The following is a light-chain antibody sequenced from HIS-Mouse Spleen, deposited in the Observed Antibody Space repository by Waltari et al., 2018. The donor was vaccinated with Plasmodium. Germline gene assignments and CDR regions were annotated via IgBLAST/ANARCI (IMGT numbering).Light chain of an antibody. Sequence: IVLTQSQGTLSLSPGESATLSCRASQSVSSSYLAWYQQKPGQAPRLLIYGASSRATGIPDRFSGSGSGTDFTLTISRLEPEDFAVYYCQQYNNWSFTFGPGTKVDIK. CDR1: QSVSSSY. CDR2: GAS. V-gene: IGKV3-20*01. CDR3: QQYNNWSFT. J-gene: IGKJ3*01.